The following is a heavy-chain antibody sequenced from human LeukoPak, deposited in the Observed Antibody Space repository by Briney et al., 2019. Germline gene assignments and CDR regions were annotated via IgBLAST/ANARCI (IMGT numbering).Heavy chain of an antibody. V-gene: IGHV3-21*01. Sequence: GGSLRLSCAASGFTFSSYSMNWVRQAPGKGLEWVSSICSSSSYIYYADSVKGRLTISRDNAKNSLYLQMNSLRAEDTAVYYCARYGGGHSAFDIWGQGTMVSAPS. CDR1: GFTFSSYS. D-gene: IGHD3-10*01. CDR2: ICSSSSYI. CDR3: ARYGGGHSAFDI. J-gene: IGHJ3*02.